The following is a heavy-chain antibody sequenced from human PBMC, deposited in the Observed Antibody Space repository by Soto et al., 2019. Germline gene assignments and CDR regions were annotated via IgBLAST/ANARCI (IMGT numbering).Heavy chain of an antibody. J-gene: IGHJ5*01. D-gene: IGHD4-17*01. CDR2: ITASGGRT. V-gene: IGHV3-23*01. CDR3: TKDTRYADYVRWFDS. Sequence: GGSLRLSCTASGFTFSSYAMTWVRQAPGRGLEGVSGITASGGRTFYADSVKGRFTISRDNSRSTLYLQMNSLRAEDTAVYYCTKDTRYADYVRWFDSWGQGTLVTVSS. CDR1: GFTFSSYA.